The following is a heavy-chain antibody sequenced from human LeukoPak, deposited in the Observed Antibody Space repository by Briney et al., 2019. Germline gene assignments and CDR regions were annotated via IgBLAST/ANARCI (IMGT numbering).Heavy chain of an antibody. J-gene: IGHJ4*02. Sequence: PGGSLRLSCAASGFTFSSYAMSWVRQVPGKGLEWVSSISGSGGSTYYADSVKGRFTISRDNSKNTLYLQMNSLRPEDTAVYYCARDLSPLSGDWHAGDYWGQGTLVTVSS. V-gene: IGHV3-23*01. CDR3: ARDLSPLSGDWHAGDY. CDR2: ISGSGGST. D-gene: IGHD2-21*02. CDR1: GFTFSSYA.